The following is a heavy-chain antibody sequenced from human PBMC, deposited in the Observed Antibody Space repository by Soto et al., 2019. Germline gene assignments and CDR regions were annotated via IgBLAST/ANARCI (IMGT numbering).Heavy chain of an antibody. CDR2: ISSSSSYI. V-gene: IGHV3-21*01. D-gene: IGHD2-15*01. Sequence: EVQLVESGGGLVKPGGSLRLSCAASGFTFSSYSMNWVRQAPGEGLEWVSSISSSSSYIYYADSVKGRFTISRDNAKNTLYLQINRLSDEDTAVYYWARAQDCRGGSGYGYWGQGNLVTVSS. CDR3: ARAQDCRGGSGYGY. CDR1: GFTFSSYS. J-gene: IGHJ4*02.